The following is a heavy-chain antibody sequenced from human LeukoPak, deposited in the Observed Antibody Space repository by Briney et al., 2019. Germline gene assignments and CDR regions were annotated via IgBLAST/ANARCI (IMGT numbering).Heavy chain of an antibody. Sequence: GASVTVSCKASGGTFSSYDISWVRQAPGQGLEWMGGIIPIFGTANYAQKFQGRVTITADEPTSTAYMELSSLRSEDTAVYYCANRRRASRGYGMDVWGQGITVTVSS. J-gene: IGHJ6*02. CDR2: IIPIFGTA. V-gene: IGHV1-69*13. CDR3: ANRRRASRGYGMDV. D-gene: IGHD1-1*01. CDR1: GGTFSSYD.